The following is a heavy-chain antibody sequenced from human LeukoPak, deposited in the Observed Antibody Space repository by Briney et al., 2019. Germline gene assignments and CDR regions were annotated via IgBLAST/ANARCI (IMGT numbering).Heavy chain of an antibody. CDR2: IWSDGSKK. D-gene: IGHD3-10*01. J-gene: IGHJ5*02. CDR3: ARDGAVGRPIDP. V-gene: IGHV3-33*01. Sequence: GGSLRLSCVASGFTFRTYGMHWVRQAPGKGLEWVAVIWSDGSKKYYAESVKGRFTISRDDSKNTLYLQMNSLSAEDTAVYYCARDGAVGRPIDPWGQGTLVTVSS. CDR1: GFTFRTYG.